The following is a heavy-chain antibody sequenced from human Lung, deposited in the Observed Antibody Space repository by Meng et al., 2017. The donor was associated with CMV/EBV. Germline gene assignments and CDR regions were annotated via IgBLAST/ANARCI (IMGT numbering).Heavy chain of an antibody. D-gene: IGHD4/OR15-4a*01. CDR2: ISKSGVDT. Sequence: LSLTCEDSGFTFSDQWMSWVRQAPGKGLEWVGRISKSGVDTYYADSVRGRFSISRDNVRGSLFLQMNSLRLEDSGVYFCLRDYPTIWGQGTVVTVSS. J-gene: IGHJ4*02. CDR3: LRDYPTI. CDR1: GFTFSDQW. V-gene: IGHV3-7*01.